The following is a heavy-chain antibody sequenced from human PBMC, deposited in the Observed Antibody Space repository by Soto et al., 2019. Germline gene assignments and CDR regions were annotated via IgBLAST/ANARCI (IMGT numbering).Heavy chain of an antibody. D-gene: IGHD4-17*01. J-gene: IGHJ3*02. CDR3: AKEGGRTYGDYPDAFDI. V-gene: IGHV3-9*01. Sequence: GGSLRLSCAASGFTFDDYAMHWVRQAPGKGLEWVSGISWNSGSIGYADSVKGRFTISRDNAKNSLYLQMNSLRAEDTALYYCAKEGGRTYGDYPDAFDIWGQGTMVTVSS. CDR1: GFTFDDYA. CDR2: ISWNSGSI.